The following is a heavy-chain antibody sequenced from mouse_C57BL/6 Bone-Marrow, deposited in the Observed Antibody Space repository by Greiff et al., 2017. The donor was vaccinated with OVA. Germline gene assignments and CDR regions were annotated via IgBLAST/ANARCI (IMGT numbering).Heavy chain of an antibody. J-gene: IGHJ2*01. CDR1: GYTFTSYW. CDR2: INPSNGGT. D-gene: IGHD1-1*01. CDR3: ARWGYYGSSYVVDDY. Sequence: QVQLQQPGTELVKPGASVKLSCKASGYTFTSYWLHWVKQRPGQGLEWIGNINPSNGGTNYNEKFKSKATLTVDKSSSTAYMQLSSLTSEDSAVYYCARWGYYGSSYVVDDYWGQGTTLTVSS. V-gene: IGHV1-53*01.